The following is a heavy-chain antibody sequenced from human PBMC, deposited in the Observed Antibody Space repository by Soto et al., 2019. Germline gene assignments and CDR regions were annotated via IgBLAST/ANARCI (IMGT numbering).Heavy chain of an antibody. V-gene: IGHV1-46*01. CDR1: GYTFTSYY. J-gene: IGHJ6*02. Sequence: QVQLVQSGAEVKKPGASVKVSCKASGYTFTSYYMHWVRQAPGQGLEWMGIINPSGGSTSYAQKFQGRVTMTGDTSTSTVYMELSSLRSEDTAVYYCARDVYSSSRQNYYYGMDVWGQGTTVTVSS. D-gene: IGHD6-13*01. CDR3: ARDVYSSSRQNYYYGMDV. CDR2: INPSGGST.